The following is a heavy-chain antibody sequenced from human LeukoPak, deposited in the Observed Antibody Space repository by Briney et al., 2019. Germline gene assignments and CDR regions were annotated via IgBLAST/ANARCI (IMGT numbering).Heavy chain of an antibody. D-gene: IGHD5-12*01. CDR2: INHSGST. V-gene: IGHV4-34*01. Sequence: PLGDPSLTPAVHGGALSGYYSGWIPPPPREGLGWVGEINHSGSTNYNPSLKSRVTISVDTSKNQFSLKLSSVTAADTAVYYCARAGWLRTKGYFDYWGQGTLVTVSS. J-gene: IGHJ4*02. CDR1: GGALSGYY. CDR3: ARAGWLRTKGYFDY.